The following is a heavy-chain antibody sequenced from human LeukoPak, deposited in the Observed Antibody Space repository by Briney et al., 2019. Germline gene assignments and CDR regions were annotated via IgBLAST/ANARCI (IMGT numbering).Heavy chain of an antibody. J-gene: IGHJ4*02. V-gene: IGHV3-23*01. D-gene: IGHD6-19*01. Sequence: PGGSLRLSCAASGFTFSSYAMSWVRQAPREGLEWVSAISGSGGSTCYADSVKGRFTISRDNSKNTLYLQMNSLRAEDTAVYYCAKCCSGPPGWGQGTLVTVSS. CDR2: ISGSGGST. CDR1: GFTFSSYA. CDR3: AKCCSGPPG.